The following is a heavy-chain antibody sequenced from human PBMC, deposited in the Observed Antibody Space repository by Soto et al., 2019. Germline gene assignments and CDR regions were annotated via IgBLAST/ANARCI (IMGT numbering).Heavy chain of an antibody. Sequence: HGQSLTISCKGSAYSFSNYWIGWVRQMPGKRQEWTGMIYPGDSDTRYIPSLQGPVTRSADTSISAAQLQWSSQKASHTTLYYCAREARYSYRNYDLEVWGQGTTVTASS. V-gene: IGHV5-51*01. CDR1: AYSFSNYW. D-gene: IGHD5-18*01. CDR3: AREARYSYRNYDLEV. CDR2: IYPGDSDT. J-gene: IGHJ6*02.